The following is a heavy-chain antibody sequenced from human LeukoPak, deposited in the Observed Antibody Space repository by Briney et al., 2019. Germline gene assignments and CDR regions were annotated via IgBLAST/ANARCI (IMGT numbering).Heavy chain of an antibody. Sequence: ASVKVSCKASGYTFTGYYMHWVRQAPGQGLEWMGWINPNSGGTNYAQKFQGRVTMTRDTSISTAYMELSRLRSDDTAVYYCARGRPSPVIRITMVRQDAFDIWGQGTMVTVSS. J-gene: IGHJ3*02. CDR3: ARGRPSPVIRITMVRQDAFDI. CDR2: INPNSGGT. D-gene: IGHD3-10*01. CDR1: GYTFTGYY. V-gene: IGHV1-2*02.